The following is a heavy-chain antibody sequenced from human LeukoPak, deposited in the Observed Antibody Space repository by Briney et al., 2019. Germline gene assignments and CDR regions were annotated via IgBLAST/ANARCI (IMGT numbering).Heavy chain of an antibody. CDR2: ISRRGSTK. V-gene: IGHV3-11*01. CDR3: ARVLRYCSGGNCYSGGLGYMDV. D-gene: IGHD2-15*01. J-gene: IGHJ6*03. Sequence: AGGSLRLSRAASGFTFSDYNMRWIRQAPGKGLEWVSSISRRGSTKYYADSVKGRFTISRDNAKNSLFLQMNSLRAEDTAVYYCARVLRYCSGGNCYSGGLGYMDVWGKGTTVTISS. CDR1: GFTFSDYN.